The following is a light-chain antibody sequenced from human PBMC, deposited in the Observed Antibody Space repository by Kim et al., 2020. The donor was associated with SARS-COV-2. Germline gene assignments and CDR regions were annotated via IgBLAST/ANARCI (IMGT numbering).Light chain of an antibody. CDR2: DAS. J-gene: IGKJ1*01. CDR1: QSISIW. V-gene: IGKV1-5*01. Sequence: DIQMTQSPSTLSASVGDRVTITCRASQSISIWLAWYQQKPGKAPDLLNYDASNLESGVPSRFSGSGSGTEFTLTISSLQPDDFATYYGQEYKSNSWTFGQGTKVDSK. CDR3: QEYKSNSWT.